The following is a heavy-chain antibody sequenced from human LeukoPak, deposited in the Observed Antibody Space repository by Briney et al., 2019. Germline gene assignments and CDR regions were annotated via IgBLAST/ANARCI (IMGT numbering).Heavy chain of an antibody. CDR1: EFTFSAYN. CDR3: ARGHPGTTSDYGSGSYDY. D-gene: IGHD3-10*01. J-gene: IGHJ4*02. Sequence: GGSLTLSCAAPEFTFSAYNMNWVRQAPGRGLEWVSSIGTTSRYTNYADSVRGRFTISRDNAKNSLYLQMNSLRAEDTAVYYCARGHPGTTSDYGSGSYDYWGQGTRVTVSS. CDR2: IGTTSRYT. V-gene: IGHV3-21*01.